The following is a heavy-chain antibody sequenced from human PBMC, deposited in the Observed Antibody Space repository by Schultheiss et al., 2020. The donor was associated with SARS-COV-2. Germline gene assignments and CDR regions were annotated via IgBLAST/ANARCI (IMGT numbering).Heavy chain of an antibody. V-gene: IGHV3-13*01. D-gene: IGHD6-13*01. Sequence: GGSLRLSCAASGFTFSSYWMSWVRQAPGKGLEWVSAIGTAGATYYPGSVKSRFTISRDNTKNSLYLHMNSLRAGDTAVYYCARGGATAGYGKGPYYYYGIDVWGQGTTVTVSS. CDR2: IGTAGAT. CDR3: ARGGATAGYGKGPYYYYGIDV. J-gene: IGHJ6*02. CDR1: GFTFSSYW.